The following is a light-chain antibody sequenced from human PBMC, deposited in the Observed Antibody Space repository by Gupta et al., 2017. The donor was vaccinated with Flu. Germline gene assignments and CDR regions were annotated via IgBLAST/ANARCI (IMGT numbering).Light chain of an antibody. CDR3: MQSLQFPRT. J-gene: IGKJ2*01. CDR2: EVS. Sequence: VTPGQPASISGRSSQSLMNSDGKTYLYWYLQRPGQPPQLLIYEVSNRFSGVPERFSGSGSGTDFTLKSSRVEAEDLGVYYCMQSLQFPRTFGQGTKLEI. CDR1: QSLMNSDGKTY. V-gene: IGKV2D-29*01.